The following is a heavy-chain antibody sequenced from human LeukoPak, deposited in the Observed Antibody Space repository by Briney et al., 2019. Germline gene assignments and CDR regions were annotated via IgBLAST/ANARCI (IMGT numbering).Heavy chain of an antibody. J-gene: IGHJ3*02. V-gene: IGHV5-51*01. D-gene: IGHD6-13*01. CDR2: IYPSDSDT. Sequence: GESLKISCKGSGYSFTSYWIGWVRQMPGKGLEWIGIIYPSDSDTRYSPSFQGQVTISADKSISTAYLQWSSLKASDTAMYYCARQRRNGGIAASNDAFDIWGQGTMVTVSS. CDR1: GYSFTSYW. CDR3: ARQRRNGGIAASNDAFDI.